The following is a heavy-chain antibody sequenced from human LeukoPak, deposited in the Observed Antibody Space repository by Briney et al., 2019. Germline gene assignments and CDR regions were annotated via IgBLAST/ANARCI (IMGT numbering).Heavy chain of an antibody. CDR2: IYPGDSDT. CDR3: ASSKSKYCSGGSCCIDY. D-gene: IGHD2-15*01. Sequence: GESLKISCKGSGSRFTSYWIGWVRQMPGKGLEWMGIIYPGDSDTRYSPSFQGQVTISADKSISTAYLQWSSLKASDTAMYYCASSKSKYCSGGSCCIDYWGQGTLVTVSS. CDR1: GSRFTSYW. J-gene: IGHJ4*02. V-gene: IGHV5-51*01.